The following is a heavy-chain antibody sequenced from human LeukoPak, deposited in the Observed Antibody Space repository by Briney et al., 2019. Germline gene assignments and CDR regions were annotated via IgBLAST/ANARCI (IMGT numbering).Heavy chain of an antibody. CDR1: GYTLTELS. Sequence: ASVKVSCKVSGYTLTELSMHWVRQAPGKGLEWMGGFDPEDGKTIYAQKFQGRVTITEDTSTDTAYMELGSLRSEDTAVYYCATGNFDILTGPLGVVTATDYWGQGTLVTVSS. CDR3: ATGNFDILTGPLGVVTATDY. D-gene: IGHD3-9*01. J-gene: IGHJ4*02. CDR2: FDPEDGKT. V-gene: IGHV1-24*01.